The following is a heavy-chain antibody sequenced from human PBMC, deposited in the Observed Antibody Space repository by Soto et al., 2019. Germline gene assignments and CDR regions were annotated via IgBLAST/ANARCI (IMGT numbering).Heavy chain of an antibody. CDR1: GGTFSSYA. V-gene: IGHV1-69*01. D-gene: IGHD1-26*01. CDR3: ARVGGVRSGSYTHAFDY. CDR2: IIPIFGTA. Sequence: QVQLVQSGAEVKKPGSSVKVSCKASGGTFSSYAISWVRQAPGQGLEWMGGIIPIFGTANYAQKFKGRVTITADESTSTAYMELSSLRSEDTAVYYCARVGGVRSGSYTHAFDYWGQGTLVTVSS. J-gene: IGHJ4*02.